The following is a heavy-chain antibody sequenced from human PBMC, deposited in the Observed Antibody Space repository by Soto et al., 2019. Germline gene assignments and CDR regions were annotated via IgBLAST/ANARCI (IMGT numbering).Heavy chain of an antibody. J-gene: IGHJ6*02. CDR3: AKVQYRGTFSGASDV. D-gene: IGHD2-21*01. Sequence: SLRLSCVVSGFTFDFYAMHWVRQAPGKGLEWVSGITWHSDTIEYADSVKGRFTISRDNAKSSLYLHMNSLRAEDTAIYYCAKVQYRGTFSGASDVWGQGTAVTVSS. V-gene: IGHV3-9*01. CDR2: ITWHSDTI. CDR1: GFTFDFYA.